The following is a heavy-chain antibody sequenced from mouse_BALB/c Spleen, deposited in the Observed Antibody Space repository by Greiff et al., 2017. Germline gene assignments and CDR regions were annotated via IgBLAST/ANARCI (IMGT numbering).Heavy chain of an antibody. Sequence: EVKLVESGGGLVKPGGSLKLSCAASGFTFSSYAMSWVRQTPEKRLEWAASISSGGSTYYPDSVKGRFTISRDNARNILYLQMSSLRSEDTAMYYCARGVYYGYGYWGQGTTLTVSS. CDR1: GFTFSSYA. D-gene: IGHD1-2*01. V-gene: IGHV5-6-5*01. J-gene: IGHJ2*01. CDR3: ARGVYYGYGY. CDR2: ISSGGST.